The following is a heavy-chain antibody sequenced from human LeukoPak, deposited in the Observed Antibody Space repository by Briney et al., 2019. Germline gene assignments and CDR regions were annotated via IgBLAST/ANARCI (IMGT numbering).Heavy chain of an antibody. CDR3: ARGSRAIQLGDDY. CDR2: ISSSSSDT. D-gene: IGHD6-6*01. J-gene: IGHJ4*02. V-gene: IGHV3-11*06. CDR1: GFTFSDSY. Sequence: KTRGSLRLSCAASGFTFSDSYMSWIRQAPGKGLEWVSYISSSSSDTNYADSVKGRFTISRDNAKNSLYLQMNSLRAEDTAVYYCARGSRAIQLGDDYWGQGTLVTVSS.